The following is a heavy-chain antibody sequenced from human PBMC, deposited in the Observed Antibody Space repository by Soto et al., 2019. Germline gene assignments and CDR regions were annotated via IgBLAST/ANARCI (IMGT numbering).Heavy chain of an antibody. CDR3: ARRYCSSTSCYGVNWFDP. V-gene: IGHV5-51*01. D-gene: IGHD2-2*01. Sequence: GESLKISCKGSGYSFTSYWIGWVLQMPGKGLEWMGIIYPGDSDTRYSPSFKGQVTIPADKSISTAYLQWSSLKASDTAMYYCARRYCSSTSCYGVNWFDPWGQGTLVTVSS. CDR1: GYSFTSYW. J-gene: IGHJ5*02. CDR2: IYPGDSDT.